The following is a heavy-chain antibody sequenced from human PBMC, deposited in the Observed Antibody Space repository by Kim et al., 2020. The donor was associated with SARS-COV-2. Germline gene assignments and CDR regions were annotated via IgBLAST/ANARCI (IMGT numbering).Heavy chain of an antibody. CDR2: INPNSGGT. D-gene: IGHD4-17*01. J-gene: IGHJ5*01. Sequence: ASVKVSCETSGYTFTDYFIHWVRQAPGQGLEWMGWINPNSGGTKYAQKFQGRVTMTRDTSISTAYMDLSSLRSDDTAVYYCARGLLITFYGGYRMGGSWG. CDR1: GYTFTDYF. CDR3: ARGLLITFYGGYRMGGS. V-gene: IGHV1-2*02.